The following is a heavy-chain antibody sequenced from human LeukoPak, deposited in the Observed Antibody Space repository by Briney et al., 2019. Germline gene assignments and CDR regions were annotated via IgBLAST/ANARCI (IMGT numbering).Heavy chain of an antibody. Sequence: GGSLRLSCAASGFTFSDCAMHWVRQAPGKGLEWVAVIGYDGSNKYDADSVKGRFTISRDNSKNMMYLQMSSLRAEDTAVYYCARDRFMVRGVMVGTFDLWGQGTMVTVSS. J-gene: IGHJ3*01. V-gene: IGHV3-33*01. CDR2: IGYDGSNK. D-gene: IGHD3-10*01. CDR1: GFTFSDCA. CDR3: ARDRFMVRGVMVGTFDL.